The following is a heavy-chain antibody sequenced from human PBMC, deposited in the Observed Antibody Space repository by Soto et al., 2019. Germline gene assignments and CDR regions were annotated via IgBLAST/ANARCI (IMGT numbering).Heavy chain of an antibody. V-gene: IGHV3-48*02. Sequence: PGGSLRLSCAASGFTFSGYSMNWVRQAPGEGLEWVSYISSSGSTIYYADSVKGRFTISRDNAKNSLYLQMNSLRDEDTAVYYCARIKLRDGYTFDYWGQGTLVTVSS. CDR1: GFTFSGYS. D-gene: IGHD5-12*01. CDR3: ARIKLRDGYTFDY. CDR2: ISSSGSTI. J-gene: IGHJ4*02.